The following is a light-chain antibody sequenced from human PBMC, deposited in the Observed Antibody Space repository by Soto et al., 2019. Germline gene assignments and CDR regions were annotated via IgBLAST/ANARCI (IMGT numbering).Light chain of an antibody. CDR3: SSYTSSSTYV. J-gene: IGLJ1*01. CDR2: EVS. V-gene: IGLV2-14*01. CDR1: SSDVGGYNH. Sequence: QSALTQPASVSGSPGQSITISCTGTSSDVGGYNHVSWYQLHPGKAPKLMVYEVSNRPSGVSNRFSGSKSGNTASLTISGLQAEDEADYYCSSYTSSSTYVFGTGTKLTVL.